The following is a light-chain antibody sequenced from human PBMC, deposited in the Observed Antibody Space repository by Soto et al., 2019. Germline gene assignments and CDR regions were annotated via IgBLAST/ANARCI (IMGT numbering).Light chain of an antibody. CDR1: NIGSKS. CDR2: YDS. CDR3: QVWDSSSDPRGV. J-gene: IGLJ1*01. Sequence: SYELTQPPSVSVAPGKTARITCGGNNIGSKSVHWYQQKPGQAPVLVIYYDSDRPSGIPERFSGSNSGNTATLTISRVEVGDEADYYCQVWDSSSDPRGVFGTGTKLTVL. V-gene: IGLV3-21*04.